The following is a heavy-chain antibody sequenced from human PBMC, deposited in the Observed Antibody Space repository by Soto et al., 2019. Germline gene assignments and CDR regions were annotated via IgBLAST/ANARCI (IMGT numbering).Heavy chain of an antibody. CDR3: ATDIWGLSFDL. J-gene: IGHJ2*01. D-gene: IGHD3-16*01. CDR1: GFTISNSA. V-gene: IGHV3-23*01. Sequence: EVQVLESGGGLVQPGGSLRLSCAASGFTISNSAMAWVRQAPGQGLGWVSAMDGGYTNTHYARSVQGRFPISRDSSQNSLFLQMDSLRADDTALYYCATDIWGLSFDLWGRGTLVTGSS. CDR2: MDGGYTNT.